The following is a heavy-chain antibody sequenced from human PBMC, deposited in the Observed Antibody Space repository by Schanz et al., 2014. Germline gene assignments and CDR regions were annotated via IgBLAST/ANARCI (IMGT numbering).Heavy chain of an antibody. CDR2: IVPIAGIT. CDR3: AREVGLYDRGWFDP. Sequence: QVQLVQSGAEVKKPGSSVKVSCKASGGTFSSYTISWMRQAPGQGLEWMGRIVPIAGITNYAQRFQGRVTITADKSSDTAYMELSSLRSEDTAVYYCAREVGLYDRGWFDPWGQGTLVTVSS. D-gene: IGHD3-22*01. J-gene: IGHJ5*02. CDR1: GGTFSSYT. V-gene: IGHV1-69*08.